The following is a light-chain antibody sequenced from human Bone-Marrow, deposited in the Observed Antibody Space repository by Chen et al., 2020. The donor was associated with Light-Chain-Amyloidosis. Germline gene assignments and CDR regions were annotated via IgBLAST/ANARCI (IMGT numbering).Light chain of an antibody. V-gene: IGKV3-20*01. J-gene: IGKJ1*01. CDR3: QQYGVSPRT. CDR1: QTISSDH. Sequence: ETVLTQPPATLSLSPGERATLSCRASQTISSDHLAWYQQKPGRAPRLLMYGVSSRATGIPDRFSGGGSGTDFTLTISSLEPEDFAVYYCQQYGVSPRTFGQGTKVDMK. CDR2: GVS.